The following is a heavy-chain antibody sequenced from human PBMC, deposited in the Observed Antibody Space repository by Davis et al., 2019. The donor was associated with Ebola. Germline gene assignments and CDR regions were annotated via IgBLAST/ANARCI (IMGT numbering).Heavy chain of an antibody. J-gene: IGHJ4*02. CDR1: GFTFNNYA. V-gene: IGHV3-23*01. Sequence: PGGSLRLSCVASGFTFNNYAMSWVRQAPGKGLEWVSAIRYSGDSTYYADSVKGRFTISRVNSKNTLYLQMNSLRADDTAVYYCAKQSQRGVVVTAIDCWGQGTLVTVSS. CDR2: IRYSGDST. CDR3: AKQSQRGVVVTAIDC. D-gene: IGHD2-21*02.